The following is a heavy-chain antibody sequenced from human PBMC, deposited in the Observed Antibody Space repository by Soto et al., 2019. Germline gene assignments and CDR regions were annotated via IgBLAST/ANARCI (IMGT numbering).Heavy chain of an antibody. CDR1: GGSISSYY. V-gene: IGHV4-59*01. CDR2: TYYRRST. D-gene: IGHD6-19*01. Sequence: QVQLQESGPRLVKPSETLSLTCTVSGGSISSYYWSWIRQPPGKGLEWIGYTYYRRSTNYNPSLKSRVTISGDPSKNQSSLKQSSVTAADTAVYYCAVASTDYSRGWYSFYFDYWGQGTLVTVSS. J-gene: IGHJ4*02. CDR3: AVASTDYSRGWYSFYFDY.